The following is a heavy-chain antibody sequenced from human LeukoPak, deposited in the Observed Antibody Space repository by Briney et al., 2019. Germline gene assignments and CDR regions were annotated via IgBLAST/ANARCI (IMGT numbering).Heavy chain of an antibody. CDR1: GGTFSSYA. CDR3: ARDVWGDDYGDSFDY. Sequence: GASVKVSCKASGGTFSSYAISWVRQAPGQGLEWMGRIIPILGIANYAQKFQGRVTITADKSTSTAYMELSSLRSEDTAVYYCARDVWGDDYGDSFDYWGQGTLVTVSS. CDR2: IIPILGIA. V-gene: IGHV1-69*04. D-gene: IGHD4-17*01. J-gene: IGHJ4*02.